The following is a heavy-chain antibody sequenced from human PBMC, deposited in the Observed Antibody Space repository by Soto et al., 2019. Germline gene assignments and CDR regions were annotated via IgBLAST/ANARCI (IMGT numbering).Heavy chain of an antibody. CDR2: IYNSGSI. CDR3: ARDLRVGYSDGDRSAFLA. CDR1: SSSIRCHI. V-gene: IGHV4-59*11. D-gene: IGHD5-18*01. Sequence: TDTLYPKCSVVSSSIRCHIGRWTWEAPGKGLEWIGNIYNSGSINYNPSLKSRVTFSVDRSKKELSLKLSSVTAADTAIYYCARDLRVGYSDGDRSAFLAWGQGTEVS. J-gene: IGHJ3*01.